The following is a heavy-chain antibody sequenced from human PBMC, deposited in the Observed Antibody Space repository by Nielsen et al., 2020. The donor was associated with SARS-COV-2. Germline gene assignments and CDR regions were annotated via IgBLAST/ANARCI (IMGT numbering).Heavy chain of an antibody. V-gene: IGHV3-23*01. J-gene: IGHJ4*02. D-gene: IGHD3-10*01. CDR3: AKAYYYGSGSYWAKDY. Sequence: GESLKISCAASGFTFSSYAMHWVRQAPGKGLEWVSAISGSGGSTYYADSVKGRFTISRDNSKNTLYLQMNSLRAEDTAVYYCAKAYYYGSGSYWAKDYWGQGTLVTVSS. CDR2: ISGSGGST. CDR1: GFTFSSYA.